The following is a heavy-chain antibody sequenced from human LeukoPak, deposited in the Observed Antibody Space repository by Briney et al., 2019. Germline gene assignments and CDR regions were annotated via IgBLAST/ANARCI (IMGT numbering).Heavy chain of an antibody. Sequence: GGSLRLSCAASGFTFSSYSMNWVRQAPGKGLEWVSSISSSSSYIYYADSVKGRFTISRDNTKNSLYLQMNSLRAEDTAVYYCARASDLWFGELLSSYWGQGTLVTVSS. CDR1: GFTFSSYS. J-gene: IGHJ4*02. D-gene: IGHD3-10*01. CDR3: ARASDLWFGELLSSY. CDR2: ISSSSSYI. V-gene: IGHV3-21*01.